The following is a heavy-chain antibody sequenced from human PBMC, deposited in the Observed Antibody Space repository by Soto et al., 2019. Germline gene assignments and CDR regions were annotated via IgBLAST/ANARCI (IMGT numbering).Heavy chain of an antibody. Sequence: SVKVSCKASGGTFSSYAISWVRQAPGQGLEWMGGIIPISGTTNYAQKFQGRVTMTADTSTSTAYMELSSLRSDDTAVYYCARGGPMVLRFLSAYFDYWGQGTLVTVSS. CDR3: ARGGPMVLRFLSAYFDY. D-gene: IGHD3-3*01. V-gene: IGHV1-69*06. CDR1: GGTFSSYA. CDR2: IIPISGTT. J-gene: IGHJ4*02.